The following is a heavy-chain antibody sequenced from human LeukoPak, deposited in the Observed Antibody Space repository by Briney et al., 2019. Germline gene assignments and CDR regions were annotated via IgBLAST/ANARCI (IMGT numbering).Heavy chain of an antibody. CDR2: IIPILGIA. Sequence: SVKVSCKASGGTFSSYAISWVRQAPGQGLEWMGRIIPILGIANYAQKFQGRVTITADKSTSTAYMELSSLRSEDTAVYYCARDLRYSYGSGYYYYGMDVWGQGTTVTVSS. J-gene: IGHJ6*02. D-gene: IGHD5-18*01. V-gene: IGHV1-69*04. CDR1: GGTFSSYA. CDR3: ARDLRYSYGSGYYYYGMDV.